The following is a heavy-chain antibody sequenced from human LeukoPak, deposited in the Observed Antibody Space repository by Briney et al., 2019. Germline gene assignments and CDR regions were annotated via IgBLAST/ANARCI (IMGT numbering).Heavy chain of an antibody. CDR1: GFVFSSYA. D-gene: IGHD3-16*01. J-gene: IGHJ4*02. CDR3: AKDHRPFGGLNNPDYFDR. CDR2: FSATGDRT. Sequence: PGGSLRLSCAASGFVFSSYAMSWLRQAPGKGLEWVSGFSATGDRTYYAHSVKGRFTISRDNSNNLLYLQLNSLRAEDTAIYYCAKDHRPFGGLNNPDYFDRWGQGSLVTVSS. V-gene: IGHV3-23*01.